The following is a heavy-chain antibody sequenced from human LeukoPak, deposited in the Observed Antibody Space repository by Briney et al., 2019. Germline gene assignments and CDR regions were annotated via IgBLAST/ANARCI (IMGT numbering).Heavy chain of an antibody. CDR3: ARGGFGLLAGYYRGWNAFDI. CDR2: IIPIFGTA. J-gene: IGHJ3*02. V-gene: IGHV1-69*13. D-gene: IGHD3-3*01. CDR1: GGTFSSYA. Sequence: ASVKVSCKASGGTFSSYAISWVRQAPGQGLEWMGGIIPIFGTANYAQKFQGRVTITADESTSTAYMELSSLRSEDTAVYYCARGGFGLLAGYYRGWNAFDIWGQGTMVTVSS.